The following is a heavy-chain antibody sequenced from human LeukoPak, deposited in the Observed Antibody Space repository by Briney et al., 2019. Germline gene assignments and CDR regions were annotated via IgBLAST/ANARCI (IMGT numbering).Heavy chain of an antibody. CDR3: AREEWAEYDYVWGRYRLVDY. V-gene: IGHV3-33*01. CDR2: IWYDGSNK. CDR1: GFTFSSYG. Sequence: PGRSLRLSCAASGFTFSSYGMHWVRQAPGKGLEWVAVIWYDGSNKYYADSVKGRFTISRDNSKNTLYLQMNSLRAEDTAVYYCAREEWAEYDYVWGRYRLVDYWGQGTLVTVSS. D-gene: IGHD3-16*02. J-gene: IGHJ4*02.